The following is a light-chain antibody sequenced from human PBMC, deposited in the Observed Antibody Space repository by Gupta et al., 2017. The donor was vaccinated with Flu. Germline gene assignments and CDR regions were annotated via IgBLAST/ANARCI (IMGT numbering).Light chain of an antibody. Sequence: QTVVTQEPSFSVSPGGTVTLTCGLNSGSVSTDFYPSWYQQTPGQTPRMLIYDTNTRSAGVPHRFSGSILGNKAALTITGAQADDESDDYCVLYMGGGISVFGGGTKLTVL. V-gene: IGLV8-61*01. J-gene: IGLJ3*02. CDR1: SGSVSTDFY. CDR2: DTN. CDR3: VLYMGGGISV.